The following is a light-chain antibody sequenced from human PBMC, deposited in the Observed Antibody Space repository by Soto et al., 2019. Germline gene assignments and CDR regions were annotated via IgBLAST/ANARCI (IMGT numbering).Light chain of an antibody. CDR1: QSVSSN. J-gene: IGKJ5*01. Sequence: EIVMTQSPATLSVSPEERATLSCIAIQSVSSNLALYQQKPGHAPRLLIYDASSRATGIPDRFTGGGSGTELTLTXXRLQSEDFAVYFCHQYTYWPPTFGQGTRLEIK. CDR3: HQYTYWPPT. V-gene: IGKV3D-15*01. CDR2: DAS.